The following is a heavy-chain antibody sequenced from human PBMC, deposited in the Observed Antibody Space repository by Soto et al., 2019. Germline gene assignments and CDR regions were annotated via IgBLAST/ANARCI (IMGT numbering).Heavy chain of an antibody. V-gene: IGHV4-39*01. CDR2: IYYSGST. J-gene: IGHJ2*01. Sequence: QLQLQESGPGLVKPSETLSLTCTVSGGSISSSSYYWGWIRQPPGKGLEWIGSIYYSGSTYYNPSLKSRVTISVDTSKNQFSLKLSSVTAADTAVYYCARQSVADESGNWYFDLWGRGTLVTVSS. D-gene: IGHD6-19*01. CDR1: GGSISSSSYY. CDR3: ARQSVADESGNWYFDL.